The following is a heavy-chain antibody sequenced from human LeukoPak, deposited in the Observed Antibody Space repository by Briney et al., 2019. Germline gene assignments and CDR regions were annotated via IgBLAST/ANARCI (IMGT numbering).Heavy chain of an antibody. Sequence: SETLSLTCTVSGGSISSGDYYWSWIRQPAGKGLEWIGRIYTSGSTNYNPSLKSRVTISVDTSKNQFSLKLSSVTAADTAVYYCAREIRAHPIGPPYFDYWGQGTLVTVSS. V-gene: IGHV4-61*02. CDR2: IYTSGST. CDR3: AREIRAHPIGPPYFDY. D-gene: IGHD1-14*01. CDR1: GGSISSGDYY. J-gene: IGHJ4*02.